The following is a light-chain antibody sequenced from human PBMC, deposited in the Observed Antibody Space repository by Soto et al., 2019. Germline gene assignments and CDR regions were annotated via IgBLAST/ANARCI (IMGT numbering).Light chain of an antibody. CDR1: KIGNKS. V-gene: IGLV3-21*04. J-gene: IGLJ2*01. Sequence: SYELTQPPSVSVAPGRTATITCGGNKIGNKSVRWYQQKPGQAPVMVIYHDSDRPSGIPERFSGSNSGNTATLTISRVEAADEADYYCQVWDTSSEHVIFGGGTKLTVL. CDR2: HDS. CDR3: QVWDTSSEHVI.